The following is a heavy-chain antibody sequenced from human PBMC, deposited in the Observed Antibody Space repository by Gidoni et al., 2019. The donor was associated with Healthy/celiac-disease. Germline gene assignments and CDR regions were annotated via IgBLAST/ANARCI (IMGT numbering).Heavy chain of an antibody. CDR2: ISWDGGST. Sequence: EVQLVESGGVVVQPGGSLSLSCAASGFTFDDYAMHWVRQAPGKGLEWVSLISWDGGSTYYADSVKGRFTISRDNSKNSLYLQMNSLRAEDTALYYCAKGGTVTFTLDYWGQGTLVTVSS. CDR1: GFTFDDYA. V-gene: IGHV3-43D*03. D-gene: IGHD4-17*01. J-gene: IGHJ4*02. CDR3: AKGGTVTFTLDY.